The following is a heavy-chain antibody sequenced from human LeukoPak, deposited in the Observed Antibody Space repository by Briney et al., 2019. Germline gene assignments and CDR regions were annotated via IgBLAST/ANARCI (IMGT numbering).Heavy chain of an antibody. CDR1: GYTFTGYY. J-gene: IGHJ3*02. V-gene: IGHV1-2*02. Sequence: ASVKVSCKASGYTFTGYYMHWARQAPGQGLEWMGWINPNSGGTNYAQKFQGRVTMTRDTSISTAYMELSRLRSDDTAVYYCARGGVYGSGNIDALDIWGQGTMVTVSS. D-gene: IGHD3-10*01. CDR2: INPNSGGT. CDR3: ARGGVYGSGNIDALDI.